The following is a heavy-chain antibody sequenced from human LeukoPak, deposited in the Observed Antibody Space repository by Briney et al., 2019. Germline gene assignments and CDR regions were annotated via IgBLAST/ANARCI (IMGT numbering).Heavy chain of an antibody. CDR3: ARSGSGWYVGEFDY. Sequence: SETLSLTCTVSGGSISSYYWSWLPQPPGKGLEWIGYIYYSGSTNYNPSLKSRVTISVDTSKNQFSLKLSSVTAADTAVYYCARSGSGWYVGEFDYWGQGTLVTVSS. J-gene: IGHJ4*02. CDR2: IYYSGST. D-gene: IGHD6-19*01. V-gene: IGHV4-59*01. CDR1: GGSISSYY.